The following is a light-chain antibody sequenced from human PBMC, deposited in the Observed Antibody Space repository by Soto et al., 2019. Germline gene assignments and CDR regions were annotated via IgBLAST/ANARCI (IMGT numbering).Light chain of an antibody. J-gene: IGKJ5*01. V-gene: IGKV3-11*01. Sequence: EILFTQSPATLSLSPGERATLSCRASQSVSSYLAWYQQKPAQAPRLLIYDASNRANGIPARFSGSGSGTDFTLTISSLEPEDFADYYCQQRSNWPPITFGQGTRLEIK. CDR2: DAS. CDR3: QQRSNWPPIT. CDR1: QSVSSY.